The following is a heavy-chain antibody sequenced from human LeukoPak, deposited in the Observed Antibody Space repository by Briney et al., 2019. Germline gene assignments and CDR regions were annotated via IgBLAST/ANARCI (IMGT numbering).Heavy chain of an antibody. CDR1: GNFW. V-gene: IGHV3-74*01. CDR2: INSAGSWP. D-gene: IGHD2/OR15-2a*01. CDR3: VSFYETY. J-gene: IGHJ4*02. Sequence: GGSLRLSCAASGNFWMHWVGQVPGKGLVCVSHINSAGSWPGYAASVKGRFPISTDNAKNTVYLQINSLRAEDTAVYYCVSFYETYWGRGTLVTVSS.